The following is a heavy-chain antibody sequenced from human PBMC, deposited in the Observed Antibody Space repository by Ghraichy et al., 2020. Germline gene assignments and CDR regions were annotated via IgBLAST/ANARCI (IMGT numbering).Heavy chain of an antibody. V-gene: IGHV3-7*03. Sequence: GGSLRLSCVVSGFTFSTYWMTWVRQAPGKGLEWVAYMNQDGSEIHYVDSVKGRFTISRENAKNSLYLQMNSLRAEDTAVYYCARDPSAGSRAWYYFDYWSQANLVTVSS. CDR2: MNQDGSEI. J-gene: IGHJ4*02. CDR1: GFTFSTYW. CDR3: ARDPSAGSRAWYYFDY. D-gene: IGHD2-8*02.